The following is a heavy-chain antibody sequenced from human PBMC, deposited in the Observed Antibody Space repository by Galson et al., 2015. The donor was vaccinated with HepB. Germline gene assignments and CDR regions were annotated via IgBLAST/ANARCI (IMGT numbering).Heavy chain of an antibody. V-gene: IGHV3-23*01. Sequence: SLRLSCAASGFTFSNYAMTWVRQAPGKGLEWVSAISASGVSTYYADSVKGRFTISRDNSKDALYLQMNSLRADDTAVYYCAKFLAGGASGQAGNAFDIWGQGTMVTVSS. D-gene: IGHD3-3*01. CDR2: ISASGVST. CDR1: GFTFSNYA. J-gene: IGHJ3*02. CDR3: AKFLAGGASGQAGNAFDI.